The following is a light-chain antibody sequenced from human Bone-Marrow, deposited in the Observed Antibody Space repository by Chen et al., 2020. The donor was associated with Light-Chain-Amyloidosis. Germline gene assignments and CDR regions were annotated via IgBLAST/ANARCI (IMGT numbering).Light chain of an antibody. CDR3: QQYGVSPRT. CDR2: GVS. V-gene: IGKV3-20*01. Sequence: EIVLTQSPGTLSLSPGERATLSCSASQTISSDHLAWYQQEPGRAPRLLMYGVSSRATGIPDRFSGGGSGTDFTLTISSLEPEDLAVYYCQQYGVSPRTFGQGTKVDMK. J-gene: IGKJ1*01. CDR1: QTISSDH.